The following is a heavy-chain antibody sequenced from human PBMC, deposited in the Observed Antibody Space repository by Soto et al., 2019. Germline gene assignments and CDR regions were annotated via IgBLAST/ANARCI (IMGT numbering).Heavy chain of an antibody. D-gene: IGHD3-9*01. V-gene: IGHV1-3*01. CDR1: GYTFTSYA. Sequence: ASVKVSCKASGYTFTSYAMHWVRQAPGQRLEWMGWINAGNGDTKYSQKFQGRVTITRDTSASTAYMELSSLRSEDTAVYYCARGRILTGYYHGDFDYWGQGTLVTVSS. CDR2: INAGNGDT. CDR3: ARGRILTGYYHGDFDY. J-gene: IGHJ4*02.